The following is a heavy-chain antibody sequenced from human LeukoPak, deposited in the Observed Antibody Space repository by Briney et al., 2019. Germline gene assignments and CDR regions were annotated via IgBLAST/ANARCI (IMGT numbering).Heavy chain of an antibody. CDR1: GFTFNSYA. V-gene: IGHV3-23*01. CDR3: AKESSRDGYNSFFDY. CDR2: ISGSGGST. D-gene: IGHD5-24*01. J-gene: IGHJ4*02. Sequence: GGSLRLSCAASGFTFNSYAMSWVRQAPGKGLEWVSAISGSGGSTYYADCVKGRFTISRDNSKNTLYLQMNSLRAEDTAVYYCAKESSRDGYNSFFDYWGQGTLVTVSS.